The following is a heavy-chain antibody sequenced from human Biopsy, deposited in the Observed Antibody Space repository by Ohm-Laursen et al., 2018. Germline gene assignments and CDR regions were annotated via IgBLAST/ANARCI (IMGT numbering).Heavy chain of an antibody. CDR1: GDSATKYY. CDR2: IYYSVMT. D-gene: IGHD4-11*01. CDR3: ARDSGIPNYGNFKYYHYYGMDV. Sequence: TLSLTCTVSGDSATKYYWSWIRQPPGKGLEWIGHIYYSVMTNYNPSLQSRVSISVDTSRNQVSLTLSSVTAADTAVYYCARDSGIPNYGNFKYYHYYGMDVWGQGTKVTVSS. V-gene: IGHV4-59*02. J-gene: IGHJ6*02.